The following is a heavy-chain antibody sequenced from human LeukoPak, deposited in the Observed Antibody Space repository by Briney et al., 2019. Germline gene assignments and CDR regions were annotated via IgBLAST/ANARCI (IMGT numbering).Heavy chain of an antibody. D-gene: IGHD4-23*01. CDR3: ARPDDYGGKPAAFDI. CDR1: GYTFITYW. Sequence: GESLKSSCKGSGYTFITYWISWLGQLPGKGREWSGIINPGDSATSYSTSFRAHATISADKSINTAYLQWSSLKPSDTAMYYCARPDDYGGKPAAFDIWGQGTMVTVSS. J-gene: IGHJ3*02. V-gene: IGHV5-51*01. CDR2: INPGDSAT.